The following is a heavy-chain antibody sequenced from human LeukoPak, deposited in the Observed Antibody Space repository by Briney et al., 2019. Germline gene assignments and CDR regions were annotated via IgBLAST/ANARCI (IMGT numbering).Heavy chain of an antibody. D-gene: IGHD2-8*01. J-gene: IGHJ5*02. CDR2: NSGSGGST. CDR1: GFTLSSYD. CDR3: AKDPSMYGPANWFDP. V-gene: IGHV3-23*01. Sequence: PGGSLRLSYAASGFTLSSYDMSWVRQAPGKGLEWVSANSGSGGSTYYADSVKGRFTISRDNSKNTLYLQMNSLRAEDTAVYYCAKDPSMYGPANWFDPWGQGTLVTVSS.